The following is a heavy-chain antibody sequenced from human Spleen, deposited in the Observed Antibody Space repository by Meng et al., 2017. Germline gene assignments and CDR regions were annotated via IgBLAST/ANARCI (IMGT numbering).Heavy chain of an antibody. D-gene: IGHD3/OR15-3a*01. CDR3: ASSDAFSFQAPLDN. CDR1: GFAFSTYW. CDR2: LKNDGTDT. V-gene: IGHV3-74*01. Sequence: GESLKISCAVSGFAFSTYWMHWVRQVPGKGLVWVSSLKNDGTDTGYAGSVKGRFTVSRDNAKNTLYLQMTSLRAEDTAVYYCASSDAFSFQAPLDNWGQGTLVTVSS. J-gene: IGHJ1*01.